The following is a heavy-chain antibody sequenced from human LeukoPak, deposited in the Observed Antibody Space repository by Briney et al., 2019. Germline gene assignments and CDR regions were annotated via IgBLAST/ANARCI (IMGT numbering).Heavy chain of an antibody. Sequence: SETLSLTCTVSGGSISSYYWSWIRQPPGKGLEWIGYIYYSGSTNYNPSLKSRVTISVDTSKNQFSLKLSSVTAADTAVYYCARAPEDYYDSRTGPQGPAFDIWGQGTMVTVSS. CDR1: GGSISSYY. V-gene: IGHV4-59*01. D-gene: IGHD3-22*01. J-gene: IGHJ3*02. CDR2: IYYSGST. CDR3: ARAPEDYYDSRTGPQGPAFDI.